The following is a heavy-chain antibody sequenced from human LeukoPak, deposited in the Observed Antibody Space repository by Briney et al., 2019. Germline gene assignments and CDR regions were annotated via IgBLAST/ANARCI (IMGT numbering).Heavy chain of an antibody. D-gene: IGHD3-3*01. Sequence: ASVKVSCKASGYTFTSYDINWVRPATGQGLEWMGWVNPNSGNTGYAQKFQGRVTMTRNTSISTAYMELSSLRSEDTAVYYCARERGYSRGMFDYWGQGTLVTVSS. CDR2: VNPNSGNT. J-gene: IGHJ4*02. CDR3: ARERGYSRGMFDY. V-gene: IGHV1-8*01. CDR1: GYTFTSYD.